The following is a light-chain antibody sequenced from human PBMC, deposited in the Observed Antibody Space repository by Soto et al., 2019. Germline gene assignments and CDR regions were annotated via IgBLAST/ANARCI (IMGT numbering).Light chain of an antibody. V-gene: IGKV1-39*01. CDR2: AAS. J-gene: IGKJ4*01. Sequence: DIQMPQSPSSLSASVGDRVTITCRASQSISIYLNWYQQKPGKDPMLLIYAASSLQSGVPSRFSGSGSGTDFTLTISSLQPEDFATYYFQQSYSTHLTFGGGTKVEIK. CDR3: QQSYSTHLT. CDR1: QSISIY.